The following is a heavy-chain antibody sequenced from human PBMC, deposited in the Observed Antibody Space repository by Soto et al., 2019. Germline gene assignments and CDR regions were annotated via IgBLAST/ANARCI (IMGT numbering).Heavy chain of an antibody. CDR2: ISSSGSTI. Sequence: GGSLRLSCAASGFTFSSYEMNWVRQAPGKGLEWVSYISSSGSTIYYADSVKGRFTISRDNAKNSLYLQMNSLRAEDTAVYYCARVPTNGGNSGWWYFDLWGSGTLVTVSS. V-gene: IGHV3-48*03. D-gene: IGHD2-21*02. CDR3: ARVPTNGGNSGWWYFDL. J-gene: IGHJ2*01. CDR1: GFTFSSYE.